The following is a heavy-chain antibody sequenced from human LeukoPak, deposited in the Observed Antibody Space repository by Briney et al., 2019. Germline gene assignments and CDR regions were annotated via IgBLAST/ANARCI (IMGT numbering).Heavy chain of an antibody. CDR1: GYTFTGYY. Sequence: ASVKVSCKASGYTFTGYYMHWVRQAPGQGLEWMGWINPNSGGTNYAQKFQGRVTMTRDTSISTAYMELSRLRSDDTAVYYCARVSITSYYDSSGYSPADAFDIWGQGTMVTVSS. D-gene: IGHD3-22*01. CDR3: ARVSITSYYDSSGYSPADAFDI. J-gene: IGHJ3*02. CDR2: INPNSGGT. V-gene: IGHV1-2*02.